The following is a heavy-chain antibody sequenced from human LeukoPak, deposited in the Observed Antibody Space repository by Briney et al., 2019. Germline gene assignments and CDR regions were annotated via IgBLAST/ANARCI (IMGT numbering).Heavy chain of an antibody. J-gene: IGHJ6*02. CDR1: GFTFSDYY. CDR2: ISSNISTT. CDR3: ARDRSGYARYYGMDV. D-gene: IGHD5-12*01. Sequence: GGSLRLSCAASGFTFSDYYMSWICQAPGKGLEWVSSISSNISTTYYADSVKGRFTISRDNAKNSLYLQMNSLRVEDTAVYYCARDRSGYARYYGMDVWGQGTTVTVSS. V-gene: IGHV3-11*01.